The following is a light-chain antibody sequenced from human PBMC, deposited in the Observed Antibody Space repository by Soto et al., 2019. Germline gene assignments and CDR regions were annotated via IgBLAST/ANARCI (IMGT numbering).Light chain of an antibody. CDR1: QSISDT. V-gene: IGKV3-15*01. J-gene: IGKJ1*01. CDR2: GAS. Sequence: VKLSAAAVSVYTGGRATLSCRASQSISDTSAWYQQKPGQAPRLLIHGASTRAPGFPARFSGSGSGTDFTLTIISLQSEDFTVYYCPQYNNWPWTFGQRTKVAIK. CDR3: PQYNNWPWT.